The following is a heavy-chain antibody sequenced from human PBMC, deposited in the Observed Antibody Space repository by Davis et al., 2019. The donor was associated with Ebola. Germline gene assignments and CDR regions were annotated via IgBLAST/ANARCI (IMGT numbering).Heavy chain of an antibody. Sequence: PGGSLRLSCAASGFIFSGYAMSWVRQAPGKGLEWIAAINYNGDDTYYADSVKGRFTISRDNSKNTLFLQMNGLRTEDTAVYYCAKDHFRSFSNFISVFDNWGQGSLVTVSS. V-gene: IGHV3-23*01. CDR2: INYNGDDT. CDR3: AKDHFRSFSNFISVFDN. D-gene: IGHD2/OR15-2a*01. CDR1: GFIFSGYA. J-gene: IGHJ4*02.